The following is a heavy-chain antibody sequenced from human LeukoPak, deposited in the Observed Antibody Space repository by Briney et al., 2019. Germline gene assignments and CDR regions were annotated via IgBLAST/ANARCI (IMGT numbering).Heavy chain of an antibody. CDR1: GYTFTGYY. Sequence: ASVTVSCKASGYTFTGYYIHWVRQAPGQGFEWMGWINPNSGGTKYAQSFQGRVTMTRDTSISTAYMELSRLTSDDTAVYYCARGGPSGIYQPVGFDYWGQGTLVTVSS. J-gene: IGHJ4*02. V-gene: IGHV1-2*02. CDR2: INPNSGGT. D-gene: IGHD1-26*01. CDR3: ARGGPSGIYQPVGFDY.